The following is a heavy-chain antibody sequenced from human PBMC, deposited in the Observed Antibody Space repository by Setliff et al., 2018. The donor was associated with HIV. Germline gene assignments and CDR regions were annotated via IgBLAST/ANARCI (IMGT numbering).Heavy chain of an antibody. CDR3: ARDSPLAFDY. V-gene: IGHV7-4-1*02. CDR2: ISTNTGNP. D-gene: IGHD3-16*01. Sequence: ASVKVSCKASGYTFSSHAINWVRQAPGQGLEWMGWISTNTGNPTYAQGFTGRFVFSLDTSVTTAYVQIISLEAEDTAVYYCARDSPLAFDYWGQGTLVTVSS. CDR1: GYTFSSHA. J-gene: IGHJ4*02.